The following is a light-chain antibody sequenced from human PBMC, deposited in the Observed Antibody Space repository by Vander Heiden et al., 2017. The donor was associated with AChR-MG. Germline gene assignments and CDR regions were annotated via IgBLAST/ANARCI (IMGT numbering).Light chain of an antibody. CDR3: SSYGGRHTFV. CDR1: RADVGGDEY. J-gene: IGLJ3*02. V-gene: IGLV2-11*01. CDR2: YVD. Sequence: QSALTQPRSVSGSPGQSVTISCTGLRADVGGDEYVSWYQQYPGKAPKLILYYVDKRPSGVPDRFSGSKSANTASLTISGLQAADEADYFCSSYGGRHTFVLGGGT.